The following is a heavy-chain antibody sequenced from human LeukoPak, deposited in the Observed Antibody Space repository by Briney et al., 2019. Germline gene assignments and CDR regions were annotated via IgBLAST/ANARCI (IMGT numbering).Heavy chain of an antibody. CDR2: IYYSGST. V-gene: IGHV4-59*01. J-gene: IGHJ3*02. CDR1: GGSISSYY. D-gene: IGHD6-13*01. CDR3: ARDGPSGYSRSLYAFDI. Sequence: SETLSPTCTVSGGSISSYYWSWIRQPPGKGLEWIGYIYYSGSTNYNPSLKSRVTISVDTSKNQFSLKLSSVTAADTAVYYCARDGPSGYSRSLYAFDIWGQGTMVTVSS.